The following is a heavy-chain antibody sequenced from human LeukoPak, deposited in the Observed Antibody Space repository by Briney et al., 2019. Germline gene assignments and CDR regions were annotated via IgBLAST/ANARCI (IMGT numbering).Heavy chain of an antibody. V-gene: IGHV3-23*01. CDR2: VSGSGGTT. D-gene: IGHD3-10*01. Sequence: GGSLRLSCAASGLTFSSYAMSWVRQAPGNGLEWVSGVSGSGGTTYYADSVKGRFTISRDNSKNTLYLQMNSLRAEDTAIYYCAKDWNWNYYGSTVYRGQGTLVTVSS. J-gene: IGHJ4*02. CDR3: AKDWNWNYYGSTVY. CDR1: GLTFSSYA.